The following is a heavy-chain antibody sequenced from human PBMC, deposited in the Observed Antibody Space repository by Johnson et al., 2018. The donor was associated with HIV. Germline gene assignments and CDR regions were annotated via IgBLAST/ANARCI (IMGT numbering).Heavy chain of an antibody. V-gene: IGHV3-30*04. CDR2: ISSDGSNK. CDR1: KFTFNNYA. J-gene: IGHJ3*02. D-gene: IGHD5-18*01. CDR3: AKDRYPVDTAMAGEDAFDI. Sequence: QVQLVESGGGVVQPGRSLRLSCAASKFTFNNYAIHWVRQAPGKGLEWVAVISSDGSNKYYADSVKGRFTISRDNSNNTLYLQMNSLRAEDTAVYYCAKDRYPVDTAMAGEDAFDIWGQGTMVTVSS.